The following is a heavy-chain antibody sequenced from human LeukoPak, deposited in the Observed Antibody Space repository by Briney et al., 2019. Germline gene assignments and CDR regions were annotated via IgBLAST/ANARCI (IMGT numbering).Heavy chain of an antibody. Sequence: SVKVSCKASGGTFSSYTISWVRQAPGQGLEWMGRIIPILGIANYAQKFQGRATITADKSTSTAYMELSSLRSEDTAVYYCARDLRRYDFWSERGNFDYWGQGTLVTVSS. CDR1: GGTFSSYT. V-gene: IGHV1-69*04. J-gene: IGHJ4*02. CDR3: ARDLRRYDFWSERGNFDY. D-gene: IGHD3-3*01. CDR2: IIPILGIA.